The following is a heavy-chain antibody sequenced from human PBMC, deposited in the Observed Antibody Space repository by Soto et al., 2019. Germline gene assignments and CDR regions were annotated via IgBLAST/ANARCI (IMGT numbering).Heavy chain of an antibody. CDR1: GFTFSDYA. V-gene: IGHV3-30*18. CDR3: AKGGRQWLVTSDFNY. Sequence: VQLVESGGGVVQPGRSLRLSCAASGFTFSDYAMHWVRQAPGKGLEWVAVVSHDGRNTHYADSVKGRFTISRDSSKNTVSLGMTRLRAEDTGVYYCAKGGRQWLVTSDFNYWGQGALVTVSS. D-gene: IGHD6-19*01. CDR2: VSHDGRNT. J-gene: IGHJ4*02.